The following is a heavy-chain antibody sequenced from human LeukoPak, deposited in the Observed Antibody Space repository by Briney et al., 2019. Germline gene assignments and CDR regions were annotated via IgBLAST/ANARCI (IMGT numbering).Heavy chain of an antibody. J-gene: IGHJ4*02. CDR2: IYTDGST. CDR1: GFIVSSNY. CDR3: AKGGVAGTGYFDY. V-gene: IGHV3-53*01. Sequence: GGSLRLSCAASGFIVSSNYMNWVRQAPGKGLEWVSVIYTDGSTYYADSVKGRFTISRDNTKNTLYLQMNSLRAEDTAVYYCAKGGVAGTGYFDYWGQGTLVTVSS. D-gene: IGHD6-19*01.